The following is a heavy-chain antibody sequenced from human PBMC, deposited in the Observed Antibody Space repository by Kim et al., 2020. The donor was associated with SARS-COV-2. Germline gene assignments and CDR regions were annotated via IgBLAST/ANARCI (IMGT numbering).Heavy chain of an antibody. D-gene: IGHD3-10*01. V-gene: IGHV3-15*01. J-gene: IGHJ4*02. CDR3: TSSITMIRAVAIDYFEY. Sequence: GGSLRLSCVTSGLTFRKAWMSWVRQAPGKGLEWVGRIKSNSDGGTTEYAAPAKGRFSISRDESQNTLYLQMNSLKTEDTAIYYCTSSITMIRAVAIDYFEYWGQGILVTVSS. CDR1: GLTFRKAW. CDR2: IKSNSDGGTT.